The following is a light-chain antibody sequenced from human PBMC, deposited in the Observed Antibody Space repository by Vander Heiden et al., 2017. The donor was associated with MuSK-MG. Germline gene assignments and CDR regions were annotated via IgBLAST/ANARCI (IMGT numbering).Light chain of an antibody. CDR3: QVWDSSSDHYV. CDR2: DDS. V-gene: IGLV3-21*02. J-gene: IGLJ1*01. Sequence: SYVLTPPPSVSVAPGQPARVTCRGNPIGSRSGHWYHQKPGQAPVLVVYDDSDRPSGIPVRFSGPNSGNTATLTISRVEAGDEADYYCQVWDSSSDHYVFGTGTKVTVL. CDR1: PIGSRS.